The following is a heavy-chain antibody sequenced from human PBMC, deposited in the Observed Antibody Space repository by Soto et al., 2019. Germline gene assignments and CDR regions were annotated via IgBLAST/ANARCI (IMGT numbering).Heavy chain of an antibody. Sequence: PSETLSLTCTVSGGSISSYYWSWIRQPPGKGLEWIGYIYYSGSTNYNPSLKSRVTISVDTSKNQFSLKLSSVTAADTAVYYCAREYCSSTSCRIDPWGQGTLVTVSS. J-gene: IGHJ5*02. D-gene: IGHD2-2*01. CDR2: IYYSGST. CDR1: GGSISSYY. CDR3: AREYCSSTSCRIDP. V-gene: IGHV4-59*01.